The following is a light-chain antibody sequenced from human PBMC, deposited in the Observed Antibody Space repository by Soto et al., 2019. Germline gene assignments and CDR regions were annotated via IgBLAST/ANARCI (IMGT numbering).Light chain of an antibody. J-gene: IGLJ1*01. CDR2: TNN. CDR3: AAWDDSLNGYV. V-gene: IGLV1-44*01. Sequence: SVLPQPPSASGTPGQRVTISCSGSSSNIGSHTVNWYQHLPGTAPKLLIYTNNQRPSGVPDRFSGSKSGTSASLAISGLQSEDEADYYCAAWDDSLNGYVFGTGTKVTVL. CDR1: SSNIGSHT.